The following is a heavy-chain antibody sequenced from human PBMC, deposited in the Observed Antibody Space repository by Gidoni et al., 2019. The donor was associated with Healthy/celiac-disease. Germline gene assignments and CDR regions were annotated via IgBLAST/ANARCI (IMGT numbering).Heavy chain of an antibody. D-gene: IGHD6-19*01. J-gene: IGHJ4*02. V-gene: IGHV6-1*01. CDR2: TYYRSKWYN. CDR3: ARGDSSGWRVGYFDY. Sequence: QVQLQPSGPGLAKPSPTPPLTCAVSGDSVPSHSSAWNWIRQSPSRGLGWLGRTYYRSKWYNDYAVSVKSRITINPDTSKNQFSLQLNSVTPEDTAVYYCARGDSSGWRVGYFDYWGQGTLVTVSS. CDR1: GDSVPSHSSA.